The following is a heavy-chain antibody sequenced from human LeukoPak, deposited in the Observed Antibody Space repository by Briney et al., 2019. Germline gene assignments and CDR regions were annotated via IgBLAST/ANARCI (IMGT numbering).Heavy chain of an antibody. V-gene: IGHV4-59*01. Sequence: SETLSLTCTVSGGSISSYYWSWIRQFPGKGLEWIGYISYSGSTKYNPTLKSRATISADTSKNQFSLKLTSVTAADTAVYYCAREARGSNGYYYNFWGQGTLVTVSS. CDR1: GGSISSYY. J-gene: IGHJ4*02. CDR3: AREARGSNGYYYNF. D-gene: IGHD3-22*01. CDR2: ISYSGST.